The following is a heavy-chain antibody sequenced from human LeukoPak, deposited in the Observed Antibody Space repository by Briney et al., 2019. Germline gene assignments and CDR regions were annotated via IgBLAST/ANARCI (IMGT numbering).Heavy chain of an antibody. CDR3: ARWRPYDYVWGSYRSFFDY. V-gene: IGHV1-18*01. CDR1: GYTFTSYG. CDR2: ISAYNGNT. D-gene: IGHD3-16*02. J-gene: IGHJ4*02. Sequence: GASVKVSCKASGYTFTSYGISWVRQAPGQGLEWTGWISAYNGNTNYAQKLQGRVTMTTDTSTSTAYMELKSLRSDDTAVYYCARWRPYDYVWGSYRSFFDYWGQGTLVTVSS.